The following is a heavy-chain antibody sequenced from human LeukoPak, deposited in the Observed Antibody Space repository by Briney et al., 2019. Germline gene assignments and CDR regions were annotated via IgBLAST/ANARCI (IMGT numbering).Heavy chain of an antibody. D-gene: IGHD6-13*01. Sequence: GASVKVSCKASGYTFTSYDINWVRQATGQGLEWMGWINPNSGGTNYAQKFQGRVTMTRDTSISTAYMELSRLRSDDTAVCYCARVFQKQLSDYWGQGSLVTVSS. CDR3: ARVFQKQLSDY. CDR1: GYTFTSYD. CDR2: INPNSGGT. J-gene: IGHJ4*02. V-gene: IGHV1-2*02.